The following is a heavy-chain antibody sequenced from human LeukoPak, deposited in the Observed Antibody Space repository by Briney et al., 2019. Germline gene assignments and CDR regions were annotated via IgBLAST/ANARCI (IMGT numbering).Heavy chain of an antibody. D-gene: IGHD4-17*01. CDR3: ARPRHWTVTDAFDI. V-gene: IGHV3-48*01. Sequence: GGSLRLSCAASGFTFSSYSMNWVRQAPGKGLEWVSYISSSSSTIYYADSVKGRFTISRDNAKNSLYLQMNSLRAEDTAVYYCARPRHWTVTDAFDIWGQGTMVTVSS. J-gene: IGHJ3*02. CDR1: GFTFSSYS. CDR2: ISSSSSTI.